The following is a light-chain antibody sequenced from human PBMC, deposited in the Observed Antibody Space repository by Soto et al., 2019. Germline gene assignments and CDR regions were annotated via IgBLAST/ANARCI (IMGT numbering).Light chain of an antibody. CDR2: DVS. J-gene: IGLJ1*01. CDR1: SSDVGGYNY. CDR3: SSYTSSSTLDAYV. V-gene: IGLV2-14*01. Sequence: QSALTQPASVSGSPGQSITISCTGTSSDVGGYNYVSWYQQHPGKAPKVMIYDVSNRPSGVSNRFSGSKSGNTASLTISGLQAEDEADYYCSSYTSSSTLDAYVFGTGTKVT.